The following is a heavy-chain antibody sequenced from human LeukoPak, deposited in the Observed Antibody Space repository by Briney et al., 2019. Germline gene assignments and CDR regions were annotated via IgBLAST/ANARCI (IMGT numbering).Heavy chain of an antibody. J-gene: IGHJ5*02. CDR2: IYFSGST. CDR3: ARPRRYYYDSSGYYNWFDP. CDR1: GGSISSFY. D-gene: IGHD3-22*01. Sequence: PSETLSLTCTVSGGSISSFYWSWFYWSWIRQPPGKGLEWIGYIYFSGSTNYNPSLKSRVTISVDTSKNQFSLKLSSVTAADTAVYYCARPRRYYYDSSGYYNWFDPWGQGTLVTVSS. V-gene: IGHV4-59*12.